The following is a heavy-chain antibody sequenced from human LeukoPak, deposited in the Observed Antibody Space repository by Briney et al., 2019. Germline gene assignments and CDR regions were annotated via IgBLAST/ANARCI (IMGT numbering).Heavy chain of an antibody. V-gene: IGHV4-59*01. D-gene: IGHD2-15*01. J-gene: IGHJ5*02. CDR3: AREIVVVAATGSYNWFDP. CDR1: GGSISSYY. CDR2: IYYSGST. Sequence: SETLSLTCTVSGGSISSYYWSWIRQPPGKGLEWIGYIYYSGSTNYNPSLKSRVTISVDTSKNQFSLKLSSVTAADTAVYYCAREIVVVAATGSYNWFDPWGQGTLVTVYS.